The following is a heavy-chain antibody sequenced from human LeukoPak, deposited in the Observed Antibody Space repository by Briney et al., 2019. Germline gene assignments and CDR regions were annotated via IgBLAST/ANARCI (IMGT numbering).Heavy chain of an antibody. D-gene: IGHD3-16*01. V-gene: IGHV3-30*02. CDR2: IRYDGTHK. CDR3: ANEAFMSETDAFDF. Sequence: GGSLRLSCAASGLIFSTYGMHWVRQAPGKGLECVSFIRYDGTHKYYSESARGRFTISRDNSKNTLYLQMNSLRSEDTAVYYCANEAFMSETDAFDFWGQGTGVTVSS. CDR1: GLIFSTYG. J-gene: IGHJ3*01.